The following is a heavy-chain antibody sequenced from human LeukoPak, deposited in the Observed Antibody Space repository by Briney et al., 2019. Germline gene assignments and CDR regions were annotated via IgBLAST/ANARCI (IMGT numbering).Heavy chain of an antibody. V-gene: IGHV3-48*02. CDR2: ISSSSSPI. CDR1: GFTFSSYS. D-gene: IGHD6-19*01. CDR3: ARDTTEGSGWYVGYYYYYYMDV. J-gene: IGHJ6*03. Sequence: GRSLRLSCAASGFTFSSYSMNWVRQAPGNGLEWVSYISSSSSPIYYAVSVKGRFTISRDNAKNSLYLQMNSLRDEDTAVYYCARDTTEGSGWYVGYYYYYYMDVWGEGTTVTVSS.